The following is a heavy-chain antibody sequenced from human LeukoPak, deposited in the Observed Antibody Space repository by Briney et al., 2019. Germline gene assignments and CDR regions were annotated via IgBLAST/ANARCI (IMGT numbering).Heavy chain of an antibody. D-gene: IGHD5-18*01. CDR3: ARHAYGTAMADIDY. V-gene: IGHV4-59*08. J-gene: IGHJ4*02. CDR2: IYYSGGT. CDR1: GGSTSTSY. Sequence: SETLSLTCTVSGGSTSTSYWSWIRQPPGKGLEWIGYIYYSGGTNYNPSLKSRVTISVDTSKNQFSLKLSPVTAADTAVYYCARHAYGTAMADIDYWGQGTLVTVSS.